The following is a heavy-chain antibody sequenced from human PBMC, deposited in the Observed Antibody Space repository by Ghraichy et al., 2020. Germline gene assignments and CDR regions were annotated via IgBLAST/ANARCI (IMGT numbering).Heavy chain of an antibody. D-gene: IGHD1-26*01. CDR1: GFPFSSYG. V-gene: IGHV3-30*02. J-gene: IGHJ3*02. CDR2: IRYDGSNK. CDR3: AKDHGTPGRTFDI. Sequence: GGSLRLSCAASGFPFSSYGMHWVRQAPGKGLEWVTFIRYDGSNKYYTDSVKGRFTISRDNSKNTLYLQMNSLSTEDTAVYYCAKDHGTPGRTFDIWGQGTVVTVSS.